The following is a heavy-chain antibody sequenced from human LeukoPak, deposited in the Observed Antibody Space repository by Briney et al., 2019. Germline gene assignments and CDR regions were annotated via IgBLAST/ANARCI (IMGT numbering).Heavy chain of an antibody. Sequence: PGGSLRLSCAASGFTFSSSSISWVRQAPGKGLEWVSAITDAVGSTHYADSVKGRFTISSDNSKNTVYLQMNSLRPEDMAVYYCAKEIFSGLLSIAYWGREPWSPSPQ. D-gene: IGHD5-12*01. J-gene: IGHJ4*02. CDR1: GFTFSSSS. CDR3: AKEIFSGLLSIAY. CDR2: ITDAVGST. V-gene: IGHV3-23*01.